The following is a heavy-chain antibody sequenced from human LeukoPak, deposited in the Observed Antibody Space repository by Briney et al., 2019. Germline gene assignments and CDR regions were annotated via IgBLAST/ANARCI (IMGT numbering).Heavy chain of an antibody. D-gene: IGHD1-26*01. CDR2: IYWNGGST. J-gene: IGHJ6*02. Sequence: GGSLRLSCAASGFTFDDYGMSWVRQAPGKGLEWVSGIYWNGGSTGYADSVKGRFTISRDNAKNSLYLQMNSLRAEDTALYHCARDRGSSSYFGMDVWGQGTTVTVSS. CDR1: GFTFDDYG. V-gene: IGHV3-20*01. CDR3: ARDRGSSSYFGMDV.